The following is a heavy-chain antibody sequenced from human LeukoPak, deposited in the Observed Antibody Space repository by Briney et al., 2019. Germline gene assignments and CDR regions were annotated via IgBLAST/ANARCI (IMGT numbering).Heavy chain of an antibody. CDR2: IIPILGIA. CDR3: ARQGYSAYEILDY. V-gene: IGHV1-69*04. J-gene: IGHJ4*02. CDR1: GGTFSSYA. D-gene: IGHD5-12*01. Sequence: ASVKVSCKASGGTFSSYAISWVRQAPGQGLEWMGRIIPILGIANYAQKFQGRVTITADKSTSTAYMELSSLRSEDTAVYYCARQGYSAYEILDYWGQGTLVTVSS.